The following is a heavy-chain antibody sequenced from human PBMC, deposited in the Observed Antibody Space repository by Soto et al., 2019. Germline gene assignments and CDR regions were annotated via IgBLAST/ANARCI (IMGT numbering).Heavy chain of an antibody. J-gene: IGHJ1*01. CDR1: GGSISSYY. D-gene: IGHD6-13*01. Sequence: SEALSLTCTVSGGSISSYYWSWIRQPPGKGLEWIGYIYYSGSTNYNPSLKSRVTISVDTSKNQFSLKLSSVTAADTAVYYCARGPRIAAAAEYFQHWGQGTLVTVSS. CDR2: IYYSGST. CDR3: ARGPRIAAAAEYFQH. V-gene: IGHV4-59*01.